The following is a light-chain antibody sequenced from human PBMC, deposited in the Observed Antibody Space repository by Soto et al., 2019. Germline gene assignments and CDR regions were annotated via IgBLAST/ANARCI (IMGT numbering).Light chain of an antibody. Sequence: DIQMTQSPSSLAASVGDRVTITCQASQDISIYLNRYQQKLGKAPKLLIYDTSTLGTGVPARVSRSGSGTEFTLTISILQHEDIAIYYGQQYDRFTWTCGPGSREEVK. CDR2: DTS. CDR3: QQYDRFTWT. V-gene: IGKV1-33*01. J-gene: IGKJ1*01. CDR1: QDISIY.